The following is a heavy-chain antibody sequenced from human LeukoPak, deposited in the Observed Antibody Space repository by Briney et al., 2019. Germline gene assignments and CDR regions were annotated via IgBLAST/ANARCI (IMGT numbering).Heavy chain of an antibody. V-gene: IGHV4-59*08. CDR1: GGSISSYY. CDR2: IYYSGST. D-gene: IGHD3-22*01. Sequence: SETLSLTCAVSGGSISSYYWSWIRQPPGKGLEWIGYIYYSGSTNYNSSLKSRVTISVDTSKNQFSLKLSSVTAADTAVYYCARIRDSSGYFQSYYFDYWGQGTLVTVSS. J-gene: IGHJ4*02. CDR3: ARIRDSSGYFQSYYFDY.